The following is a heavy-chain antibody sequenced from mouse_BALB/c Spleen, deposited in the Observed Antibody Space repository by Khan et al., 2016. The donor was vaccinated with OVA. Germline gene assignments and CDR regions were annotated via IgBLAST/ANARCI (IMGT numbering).Heavy chain of an antibody. CDR1: GYSITSDYA. V-gene: IGHV3-2*02. Sequence: EVQLQESGPGLVKPSQSLSLTCTVTGYSITSDYAWNWIRQFPGNKLEWMGYISYSGSSSYHPSLKSRISITRDTSKNQFFLQLNSRTTEDTATYYCARGRTYWGQGTSVTVSS. CDR3: ARGRTY. CDR2: ISYSGSS. J-gene: IGHJ4*01.